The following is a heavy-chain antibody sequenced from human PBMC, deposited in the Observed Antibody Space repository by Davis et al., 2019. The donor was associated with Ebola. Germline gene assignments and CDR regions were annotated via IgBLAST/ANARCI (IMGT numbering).Heavy chain of an antibody. CDR1: GFTFSTYY. V-gene: IGHV3-7*01. D-gene: IGHD6-19*01. CDR3: ARERHSSGWYLGGYYGMDV. J-gene: IGHJ6*04. Sequence: GESLKISCAASGFTFSTYYITWVRQAPGKGLEWVATIPHVGSERYYVDSVKGRFTISRDNAKNSLYLQMNSLRDEDTAVYYCARERHSSGWYLGGYYGMDVWGKGTTVTVSS. CDR2: IPHVGSER.